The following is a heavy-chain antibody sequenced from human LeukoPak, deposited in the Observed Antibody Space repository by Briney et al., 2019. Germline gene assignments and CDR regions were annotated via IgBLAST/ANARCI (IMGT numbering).Heavy chain of an antibody. CDR3: ARAMSFYYGSAFDY. CDR2: ISYDGSNK. Sequence: GGSLRLSCGASGFTFSSYGMHWVRQAPGKGLEWEAVISYDGSNKYYADSVKGRFTISRDNAKSSLYLQMDSLRAEDTAVYYCARAMSFYYGSAFDYWGQGTLVTVSS. V-gene: IGHV3-30*03. CDR1: GFTFSSYG. D-gene: IGHD3-10*01. J-gene: IGHJ4*02.